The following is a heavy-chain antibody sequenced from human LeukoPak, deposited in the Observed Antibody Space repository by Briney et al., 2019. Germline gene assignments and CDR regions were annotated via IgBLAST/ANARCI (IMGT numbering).Heavy chain of an antibody. D-gene: IGHD2-15*01. Sequence: GGSLRLSCAASGFTFSGSAMHWVRQASGKGLEWVGRIRSKANSYATAYAASVKGRFTISRDDSKNTAYLQMNSLKTEDTAVYYCARGYHSFDIWGQGTMVTVSS. J-gene: IGHJ3*02. CDR3: ARGYHSFDI. CDR2: IRSKANSYAT. CDR1: GFTFSGSA. V-gene: IGHV3-73*01.